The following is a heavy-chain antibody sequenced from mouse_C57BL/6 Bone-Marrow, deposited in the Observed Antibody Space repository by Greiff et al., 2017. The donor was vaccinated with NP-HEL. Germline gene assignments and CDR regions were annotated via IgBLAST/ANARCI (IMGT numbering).Heavy chain of an antibody. CDR3: ARHGVSFAY. CDR2: ISNLAYSI. V-gene: IGHV5-15*01. J-gene: IGHJ3*01. Sequence: EVQRVESGGGLVQPGGSLKLSCAASGFTFSDYGMAWVRQAPRKGPEWVAFISNLAYSIYYADTVTGRFPISRENAKNTLYLEMSSLRSEDTAMYYCARHGVSFAYWGQGTLVTVSA. CDR1: GFTFSDYG. D-gene: IGHD6-2*01.